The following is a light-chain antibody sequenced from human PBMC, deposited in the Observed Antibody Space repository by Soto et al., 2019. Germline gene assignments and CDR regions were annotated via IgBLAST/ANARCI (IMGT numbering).Light chain of an antibody. J-gene: IGKJ2*01. V-gene: IGKV3-20*01. CDR1: QSISSTY. CDR3: QHYGASPPYT. CDR2: GAS. Sequence: EIVMTQSPGILSLSPGERATLSCRASQSISSTYLGWYQQKPGQAPRLLIYGASIRATGIPDRFRGSGSGTDFTLTISRLEPEDFAVYYCQHYGASPPYTFGQGTTLEIK.